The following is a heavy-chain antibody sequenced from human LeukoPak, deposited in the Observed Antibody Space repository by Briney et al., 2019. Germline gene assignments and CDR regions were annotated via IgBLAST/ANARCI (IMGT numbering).Heavy chain of an antibody. Sequence: GGSLRLSCATSGFTFTNYGLHWVRQAPGKGLEWVAVIWYDGSNKYYADSVSARSTISRDNSKSTVYLQMNSLKAEDTAVYCCTRGVCGGNYCFDYWGQGTLATVSS. CDR1: GFTFTNYG. V-gene: IGHV3-33*08. CDR3: TRGVCGGNYCFDY. CDR2: IWYDGSNK. D-gene: IGHD2-21*02. J-gene: IGHJ4*02.